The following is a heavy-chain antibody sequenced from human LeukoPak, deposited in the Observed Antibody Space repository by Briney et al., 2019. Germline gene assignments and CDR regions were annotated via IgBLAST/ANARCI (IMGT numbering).Heavy chain of an antibody. Sequence: GSLRLSCVASGFSFNNAWMNWVRQAPGKGLEWVGRIYSKTNGGTIEYAAPVKGRFTISRDDSKSTLYLQMNSLETEDTALYYCTRGSITYDSSDFDQWGQGTLVTVSS. CDR1: GFSFNNAW. V-gene: IGHV3-15*07. J-gene: IGHJ4*02. CDR2: IYSKTNGGTI. CDR3: TRGSITYDSSDFDQ. D-gene: IGHD3-22*01.